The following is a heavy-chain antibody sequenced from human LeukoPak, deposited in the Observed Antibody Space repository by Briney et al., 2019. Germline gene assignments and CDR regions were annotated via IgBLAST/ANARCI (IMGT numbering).Heavy chain of an antibody. CDR1: GYSFTNSW. D-gene: IGHD3-9*01. V-gene: IGHV5-51*01. Sequence: GESLKISCKGSGYSFTNSWIGWVRQMPGKGLEWMGIIYLGDSDTRYSPSFQGQVTISADKSISTAYLQWSSLKASDTAMYYCSRGRLRYHDFWGQGTLVTVSS. CDR2: IYLGDSDT. J-gene: IGHJ4*02. CDR3: SRGRLRYHDF.